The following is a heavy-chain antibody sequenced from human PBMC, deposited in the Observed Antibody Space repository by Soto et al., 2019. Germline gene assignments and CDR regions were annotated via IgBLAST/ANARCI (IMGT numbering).Heavy chain of an antibody. V-gene: IGHV4-30-2*01. J-gene: IGHJ5*02. D-gene: IGHD3-10*01. Sequence: PSETLSLPCGVSGGSMFRGGNSWSWIRQAPGKGLERIGYFYHSGSTYSNPSLKSPVTISVDTSKNQFSLRLTSVTAADTAVYFCARTMTTSGWFDPWGQGTLVTVSS. CDR3: ARTMTTSGWFDP. CDR1: GGSMFRGGNS. CDR2: FYHSGST.